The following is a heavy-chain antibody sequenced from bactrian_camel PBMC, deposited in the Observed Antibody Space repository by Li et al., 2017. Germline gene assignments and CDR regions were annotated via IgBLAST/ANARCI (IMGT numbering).Heavy chain of an antibody. V-gene: IGHV3S9*01. CDR3: AADQLHKYGNRWCSLVPAEYNI. CDR2: IDPDGGT. CDR1: KYPTSTYC. J-gene: IGHJ4*01. D-gene: IGHD6*01. Sequence: HVQLVESGGGSVQDGGSLKLSCIAAPKYPTSTYCLGWFRQVSGNARKDREGVAAIDPDGGTCYPDSVKGRFTISRDNAKNTVYLQMNGLKPEDTAMYYCAADQLHKYGNRWCSLVPAEYNIWGQGTQVTVS.